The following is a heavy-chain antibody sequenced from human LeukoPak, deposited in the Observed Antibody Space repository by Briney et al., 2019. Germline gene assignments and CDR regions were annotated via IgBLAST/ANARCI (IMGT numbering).Heavy chain of an antibody. D-gene: IGHD2-15*01. CDR1: GFTFSSYA. V-gene: IGHV3-64*01. J-gene: IGHJ4*02. CDR2: ISSNGGST. CDR3: ARWSSIKVAATENY. Sequence: GGSLRLSCAASGFTFSSYAMHWVRQAPGKGLEYVSAISSNGGSTYYANSVKGRFTISRDNSKNTLYLQMGSLRAEDTALYHCARWSSIKVAATENYWGQGTLVTVSS.